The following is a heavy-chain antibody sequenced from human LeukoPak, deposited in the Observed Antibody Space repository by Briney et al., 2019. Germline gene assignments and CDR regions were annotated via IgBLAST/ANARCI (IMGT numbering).Heavy chain of an antibody. Sequence: GGSLRLSCAASGFTVSSNYMSWVRQAPGKGLEWVSVIYSGGNTFYADSVRGRFTISRDSSKNTLYLQMNSLRAEDTAVYYCARGPSGYHNIGGQGTLVTASS. V-gene: IGHV3-66*01. CDR2: IYSGGNT. D-gene: IGHD5-12*01. CDR1: GFTVSSNY. CDR3: ARGPSGYHNI. J-gene: IGHJ4*02.